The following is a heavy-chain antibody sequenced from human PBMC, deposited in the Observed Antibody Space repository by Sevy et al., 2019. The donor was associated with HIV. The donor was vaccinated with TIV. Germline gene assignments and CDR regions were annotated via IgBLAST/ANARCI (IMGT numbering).Heavy chain of an antibody. D-gene: IGHD3-10*01. CDR2: IDPSDSYT. V-gene: IGHV5-10-1*01. CDR3: AIVTMVRGVILDDAFDI. J-gene: IGHJ3*02. Sequence: GESLKISCKGSGYSFTSYWISWVRQMPGKGLEWRGRIDPSDSYTNYSPSFQGHVTISADKSISTAYLQWSSLKASDTAMYYCAIVTMVRGVILDDAFDIWGQGTMVTVSS. CDR1: GYSFTSYW.